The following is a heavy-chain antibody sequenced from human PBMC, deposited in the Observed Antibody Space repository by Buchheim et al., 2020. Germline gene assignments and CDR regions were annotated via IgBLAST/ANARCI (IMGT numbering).Heavy chain of an antibody. Sequence: QVQLVQSGAEVKKPGASVKVSCKASGYTFTGYYMHWVRQAPGQGLEWMGWINPNSGGTNYAQKFQGWVTMTRDTSISTAYMELSRLRSEDTAVYYCARDLLAANPQGYYYYYGMDVWGQGTT. D-gene: IGHD6-6*01. CDR1: GYTFTGYY. CDR3: ARDLLAANPQGYYYYYGMDV. V-gene: IGHV1-2*04. J-gene: IGHJ6*02. CDR2: INPNSGGT.